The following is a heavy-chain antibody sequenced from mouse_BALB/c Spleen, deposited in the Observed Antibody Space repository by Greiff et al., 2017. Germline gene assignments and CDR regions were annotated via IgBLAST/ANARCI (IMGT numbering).Heavy chain of an antibody. CDR3: ATPPMSTTDY. CDR2: INPYNDGT. J-gene: IGHJ2*01. Sequence: LVESGPELVKPGASVKMSCKASGYTFTSYVMHWVKQKPGQGLEWIGYINPYNDGTKYNEKFKGKATLTSDKSSSTAYIELSSLTSEDAAVYYCATPPMSTTDYWGQGTTLTVSS. CDR1: GYTFTSYV. V-gene: IGHV1-14*01. D-gene: IGHD2-4*01.